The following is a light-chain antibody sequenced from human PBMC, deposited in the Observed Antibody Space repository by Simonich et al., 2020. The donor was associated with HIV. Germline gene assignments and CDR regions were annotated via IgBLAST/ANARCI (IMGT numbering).Light chain of an antibody. CDR2: KAS. CDR1: QSISSL. J-gene: IGKJ4*01. V-gene: IGKV1-5*03. CDR3: QQSYSTPLT. Sequence: DIQMTQSPSTLSASVGERVTITCRASQSISSLLAWYQQKPGKAPKLLIYKASSLESGAPSRFSGSGSGTEFTLTISSLQPDDFATYYCQQSYSTPLTFGGGTKVDIK.